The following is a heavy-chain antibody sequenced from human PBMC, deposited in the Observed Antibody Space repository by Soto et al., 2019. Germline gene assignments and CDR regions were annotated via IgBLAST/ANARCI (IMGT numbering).Heavy chain of an antibody. CDR3: ARGDSTDCSNGVCSFFYNRDMDV. D-gene: IGHD2-8*01. CDR2: INPKSGGT. J-gene: IGHJ6*02. Sequence: ASVKVSCKASGYSFTDYHIHWVRQAPGQGLEWLGRINPKSGGTSTAQKFQGWVTMTTDTSISTASMELTRLTSDDTAIYYCARGDSTDCSNGVCSFFYNRDMDVWGQGTTVTVPS. CDR1: GYSFTDYH. V-gene: IGHV1-2*04.